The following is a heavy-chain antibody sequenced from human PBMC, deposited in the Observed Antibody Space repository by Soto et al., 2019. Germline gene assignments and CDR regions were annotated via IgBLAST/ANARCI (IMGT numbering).Heavy chain of an antibody. CDR3: AREIFGVIISGGRDAFDI. CDR1: GGTFSTYA. CDR2: IIPIFGTA. Sequence: QVQLVQSGAEVKKPGSSVKVSCKASGGTFSTYAISWVRQAPGQGLECMGGIIPIFGTAKYAQKFQGRVTILADESTSTAYMELSSLRSEETAVYYCAREIFGVIISGGRDAFDIWGQGTMVTVAS. D-gene: IGHD3-3*01. V-gene: IGHV1-69*01. J-gene: IGHJ3*02.